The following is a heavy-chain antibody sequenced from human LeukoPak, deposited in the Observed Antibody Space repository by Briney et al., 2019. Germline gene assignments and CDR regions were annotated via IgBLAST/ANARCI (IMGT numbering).Heavy chain of an antibody. Sequence: GGSLRLSCAASGFTFSSYAMSWVRQAPGKGLEWASAISGSGGSTYYADSVKGRFTISRDNANKLLYLQMDSLRVEDTAAYYCARRNYDSGSYFSDFWGQGTPVTVSS. CDR3: ARRNYDSGSYFSDF. D-gene: IGHD3-10*01. J-gene: IGHJ4*02. CDR2: ISGSGGST. V-gene: IGHV3-23*01. CDR1: GFTFSSYA.